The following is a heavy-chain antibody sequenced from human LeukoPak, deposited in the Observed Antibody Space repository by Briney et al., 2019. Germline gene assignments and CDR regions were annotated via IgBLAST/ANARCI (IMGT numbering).Heavy chain of an antibody. CDR2: IYYSGST. V-gene: IGHV4-39*01. CDR1: GFTFRSYA. Sequence: GSLRLSCAASGFTFRSYAMSWVRQPPGKGLDWIGSIYYSGSTYYNPSLKSRVTISVDTSKNQFSLKLSSVTAADTAVYYCARRAYSDYGGVSVDPWGQGTLVTVSS. D-gene: IGHD4-11*01. J-gene: IGHJ5*02. CDR3: ARRAYSDYGGVSVDP.